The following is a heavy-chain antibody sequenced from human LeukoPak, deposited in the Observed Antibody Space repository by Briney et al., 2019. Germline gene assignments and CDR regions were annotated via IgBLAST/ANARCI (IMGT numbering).Heavy chain of an antibody. CDR1: GYTFTSYY. V-gene: IGHV1-46*01. J-gene: IGHJ4*02. CDR2: INPSGGST. CDR3: ARDWLAPRWAFGY. Sequence: ASVKVSCKASGYTFTSYYIHWVRQAPGQGLEWMGIINPSGGSTSYAQKFQGRVTMIRDTSTSTVYMELSSLRSEDTAMYYCARDWLAPRWAFGYWGQGTLVTVSS. D-gene: IGHD1-26*01.